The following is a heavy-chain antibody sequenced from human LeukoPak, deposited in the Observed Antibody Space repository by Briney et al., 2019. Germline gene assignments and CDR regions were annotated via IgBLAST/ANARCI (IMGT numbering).Heavy chain of an antibody. D-gene: IGHD6-13*01. Sequence: GRSLRLSCAASGFTFSSYAMHWVRQAPGKGLEWVAVISYDGSNKYYADSVKGRFTISRDNSKNTLYLQMNSLRAEDTAIYYCAKLGSSHYWGQGTLVTVSS. CDR2: ISYDGSNK. J-gene: IGHJ4*02. CDR1: GFTFSSYA. V-gene: IGHV3-30-3*02. CDR3: AKLGSSHY.